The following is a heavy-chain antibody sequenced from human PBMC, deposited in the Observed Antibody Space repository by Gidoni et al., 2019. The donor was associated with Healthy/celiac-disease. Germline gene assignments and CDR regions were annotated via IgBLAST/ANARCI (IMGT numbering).Heavy chain of an antibody. Sequence: QVQMDESGGSGVQPGRPLKLSWYASGVTCTSQGMHWVGQAPGKGLELVAVIWYDGSNKYYADSVKGRFTISRDNSKNTLYLQMNSLRAEDTAVYYCASLIVVPAATYYYYGMDVWGQGTTVTVSS. J-gene: IGHJ6*02. CDR2: IWYDGSNK. V-gene: IGHV3-33*01. D-gene: IGHD2-2*01. CDR1: GVTCTSQG. CDR3: ASLIVVPAATYYYYGMDV.